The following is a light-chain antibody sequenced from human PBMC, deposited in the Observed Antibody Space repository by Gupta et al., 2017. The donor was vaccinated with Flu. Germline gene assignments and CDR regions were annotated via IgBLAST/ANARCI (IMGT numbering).Light chain of an antibody. CDR2: TAT. Sequence: DIQMTQSPPSLSASVGDSVTITCRARLGIKTYLNLYQQKPGTAPQLLIHTATRLKSGVASRFSGSGSGTDFSLTISSLQPEDFASYYWQQSDSAPRTFGQGTKVEV. CDR3: QQSDSAPRT. J-gene: IGKJ1*01. V-gene: IGKV1-39*01. CDR1: LGIKTY.